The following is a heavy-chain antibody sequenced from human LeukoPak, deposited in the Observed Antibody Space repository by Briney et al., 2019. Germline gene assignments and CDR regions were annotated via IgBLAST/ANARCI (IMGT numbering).Heavy chain of an antibody. J-gene: IGHJ4*02. CDR2: IKQDGSEK. CDR1: GFTFRSYW. V-gene: IGHV3-7*01. D-gene: IGHD4-11*01. Sequence: GGSLRLSCVISGFTFRSYWMSWVRQAPGKGLEWVANIKQDGSEKYYVDSVKGRFTISRDNAKNSLYLQMNSLRAEDTAVYYCARHEDYLTLFYFDYWGQGTLVTVSS. CDR3: ARHEDYLTLFYFDY.